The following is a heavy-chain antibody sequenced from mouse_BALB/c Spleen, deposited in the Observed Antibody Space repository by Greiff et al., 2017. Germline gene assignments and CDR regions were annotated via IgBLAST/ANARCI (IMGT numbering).Heavy chain of an antibody. Sequence: EVKLQESGPSLVKPSQTLSLTCSVTGDSITSGYWNWIRKFPGNKLEYMGYISYSGSTYYNPSLKSRISITRDTSKNQYYLQLNSVTTEDTATYYCARRGISYDYAMDYWGQGTSVTVSS. D-gene: IGHD1-1*01. J-gene: IGHJ4*01. CDR1: GDSITSGY. CDR3: ARRGISYDYAMDY. CDR2: ISYSGST. V-gene: IGHV3-8*02.